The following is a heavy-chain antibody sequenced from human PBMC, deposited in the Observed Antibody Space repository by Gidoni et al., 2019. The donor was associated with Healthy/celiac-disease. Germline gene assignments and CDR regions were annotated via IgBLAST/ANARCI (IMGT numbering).Heavy chain of an antibody. CDR3: ARGQEATADAFDI. V-gene: IGHV1-2*02. Sequence: QVQLVQSGAVVKKPGASVKVSCKASGSPFTGYYMPWVRQAPGQGLVWMGWINPNSGGTNYAQKFQGRVTMTRDTSISTAYMELSRLRSDDTAVYYCARGQEATADAFDIWGQGTMVTVSS. CDR2: INPNSGGT. CDR1: GSPFTGYY. J-gene: IGHJ3*02. D-gene: IGHD5-12*01.